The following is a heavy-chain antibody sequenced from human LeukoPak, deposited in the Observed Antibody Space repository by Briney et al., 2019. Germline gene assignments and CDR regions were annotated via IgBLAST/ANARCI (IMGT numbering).Heavy chain of an antibody. Sequence: PSETLSLTCDVSGGSISSTSYYWGWIRQPPGKGLEWIGSIYHTGTTYYSPSLKSRVTISVHTSKNQFSLKLSSVTAADTAVYYCARYRSGWYWFDYWGQGTLVTVSS. CDR1: GGSISSTSYY. V-gene: IGHV4-39*07. CDR2: IYHTGTT. D-gene: IGHD6-19*01. CDR3: ARYRSGWYWFDY. J-gene: IGHJ5*01.